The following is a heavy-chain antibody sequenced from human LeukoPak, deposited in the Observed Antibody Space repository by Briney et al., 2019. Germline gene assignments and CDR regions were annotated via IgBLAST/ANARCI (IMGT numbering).Heavy chain of an antibody. D-gene: IGHD1-26*01. V-gene: IGHV4-61*02. CDR3: ARSIVGATFPLGH. Sequence: PSETLSLTCTVSGGSVSSGSYYWSWIRQPAGKGLEWIGRIYTSGSTNYNPSLKSRVTISLDTSKNQFSLNLSSVTAADTAVYYCARSIVGATFPLGHWGQGALLTVSS. CDR1: GGSVSSGSYY. CDR2: IYTSGST. J-gene: IGHJ4*02.